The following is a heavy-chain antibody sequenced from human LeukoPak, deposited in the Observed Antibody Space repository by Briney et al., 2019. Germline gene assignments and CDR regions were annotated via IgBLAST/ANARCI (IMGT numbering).Heavy chain of an antibody. J-gene: IGHJ4*02. V-gene: IGHV3-49*04. CDR3: TRESRRTVTTSNFDY. CDR1: GFTFGDYA. D-gene: IGHD4-17*01. CDR2: IRSKAYGGTT. Sequence: GGSLRLSCTASGFTFGDYAMRWVRQAPGKGLEGVGLIRSKAYGGTTEYAASVKGRFTISRDDSKSIAYLQMNGLKTEDTAVYYCTRESRRTVTTSNFDYWGQGTLVTVSS.